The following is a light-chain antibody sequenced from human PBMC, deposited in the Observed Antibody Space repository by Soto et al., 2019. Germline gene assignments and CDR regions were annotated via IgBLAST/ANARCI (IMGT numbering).Light chain of an antibody. CDR3: MQSLQTPLT. J-gene: IGKJ4*01. V-gene: IGKV2-28*01. CDR2: LGS. Sequence: DIVMTQSPLSLPVTPGEPASISCRSSQSIQHSNGYNCLDWYLQNPGQSPQLLIYLGSNRASGVPDRFSGSESGTDFTLKISRVEAEDVGVYYCMQSLQTPLTFGGGTKVEIK. CDR1: QSIQHSNGYNC.